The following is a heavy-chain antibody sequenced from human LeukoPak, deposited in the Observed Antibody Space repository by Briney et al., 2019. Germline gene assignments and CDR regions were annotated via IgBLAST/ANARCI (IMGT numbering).Heavy chain of an antibody. J-gene: IGHJ6*02. Sequence: PGGSLRLSCAASGFTFSSYGMHWVRQAPGKGLEWVAVIWYDGSNKYYADSVKGRFTISRDNSKNTLYLQMNSLRAEDTAVYYCARTHYYGSGSSPDYGMGVWGQGTTVTVSS. CDR2: IWYDGSNK. V-gene: IGHV3-33*01. CDR3: ARTHYYGSGSSPDYGMGV. D-gene: IGHD3-10*01. CDR1: GFTFSSYG.